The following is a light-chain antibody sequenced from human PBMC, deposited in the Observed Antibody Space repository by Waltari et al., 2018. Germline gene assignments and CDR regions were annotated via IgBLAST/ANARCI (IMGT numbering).Light chain of an antibody. CDR2: GAS. CDR3: QHYVRLPAT. J-gene: IGKJ1*01. V-gene: IGKV3-20*01. CDR1: QSVSRA. Sequence: EIVLTQSPGTLSLSLGERATLSCRAGQSVSRALAWYQQKPGQAPRLLIYGASTRATGIPDRFSGSGSGTDFSLTISRLEPDDFAVYYCQHYVRLPATFGQGTTVEI.